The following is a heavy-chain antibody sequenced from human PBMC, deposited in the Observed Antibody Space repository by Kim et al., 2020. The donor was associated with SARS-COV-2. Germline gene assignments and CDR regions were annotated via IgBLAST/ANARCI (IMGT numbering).Heavy chain of an antibody. CDR3: ARQTDKYWFDP. CDR2: IYYSGST. J-gene: IGHJ5*02. V-gene: IGHV4-30-4*01. D-gene: IGHD1-1*01. Sequence: SETLSLTCTVSGGSISSGDYYWSWIRQPPGKGLEWIGYIYYSGSTYYNPSLKSRVTISVDTSKNQFSLKLSSVTAADTAVYYCARQTDKYWFDPWGLGTLVTVSS. CDR1: GGSISSGDYY.